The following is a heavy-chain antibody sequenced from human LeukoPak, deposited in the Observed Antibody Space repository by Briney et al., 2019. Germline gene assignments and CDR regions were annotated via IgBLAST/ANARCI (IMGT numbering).Heavy chain of an antibody. CDR3: ARDPHCSSSRCPFDY. J-gene: IGHJ4*02. V-gene: IGHV4-4*02. CDR1: AGSISSSDW. CDR2: IYQTESP. Sequence: SETLSLTCAVSAGSISSSDWWSWVRQPPGKGLEWIGYIYQTESPKYNASLQSRVTLSLDRSKNQFSLKLTSVTAADTAVYYCARDPHCSSSRCPFDYWGQGALVTVFS. D-gene: IGHD2-2*01.